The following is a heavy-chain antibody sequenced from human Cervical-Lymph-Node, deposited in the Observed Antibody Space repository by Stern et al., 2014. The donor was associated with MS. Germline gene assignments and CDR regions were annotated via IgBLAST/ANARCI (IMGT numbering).Heavy chain of an antibody. Sequence: QVQLVQSGLEVKKPGASVKVSCQASGYTFSDYGITWVRQAPGQGLEWMGWIRPYNGNTDYAQKVQGRVTMTTDTSTNTAYMELRSLRSDDTAVYYCARDYDYVWGSYRHTPDYWGQGTLVTVSS. V-gene: IGHV1-18*04. J-gene: IGHJ4*02. D-gene: IGHD3-16*02. CDR2: IRPYNGNT. CDR3: ARDYDYVWGSYRHTPDY. CDR1: GYTFSDYG.